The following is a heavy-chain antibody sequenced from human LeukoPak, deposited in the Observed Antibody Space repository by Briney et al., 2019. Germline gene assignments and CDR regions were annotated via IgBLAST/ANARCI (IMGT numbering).Heavy chain of an antibody. D-gene: IGHD1/OR15-1a*01. V-gene: IGHV4-34*01. J-gene: IGHJ3*02. CDR3: ARGVNNWNIDVFDI. Sequence: SETLSLTCAVYGGSFSTYYWSWIRQPPGKGLEWIGEINHSGSTNYNPSLKSRVTISVDTSKNQFSLKLTSVTAAGTAVYFCARGVNNWNIDVFDIWGQGTVVTVSS. CDR1: GGSFSTYY. CDR2: INHSGST.